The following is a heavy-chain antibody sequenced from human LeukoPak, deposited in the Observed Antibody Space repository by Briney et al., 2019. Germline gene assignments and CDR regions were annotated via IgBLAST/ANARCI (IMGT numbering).Heavy chain of an antibody. CDR1: GYTFTGYY. Sequence: ASVKVSCKASGYTFTGYYMHWVRQAPGQGLEWMGWISAYNGNTNYAQKLQGRVTMTTDTSTSTAYMELRSLRSDDTAVYYCARDRDSSGYYSYWGQGTLVTVSS. D-gene: IGHD3-22*01. CDR3: ARDRDSSGYYSY. V-gene: IGHV1-18*04. CDR2: ISAYNGNT. J-gene: IGHJ4*02.